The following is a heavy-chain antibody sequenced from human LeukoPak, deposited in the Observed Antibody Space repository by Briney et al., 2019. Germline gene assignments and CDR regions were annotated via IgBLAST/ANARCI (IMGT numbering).Heavy chain of an antibody. V-gene: IGHV1-8*01. CDR3: ARDLGVDDFWSGYYRPYYYYYGMDV. CDR1: GYTFTSYD. Sequence: GASVKVSCKASGYTFTSYDINWVRQATGQGLEWMGWMNPNSGNTGYAQKFQGRVTMTRNTSISTAYMELSSLRSEDTAVYYCARDLGVDDFWSGYYRPYYYYYGMDVWGQGTTVTVSS. D-gene: IGHD3-3*01. J-gene: IGHJ6*02. CDR2: MNPNSGNT.